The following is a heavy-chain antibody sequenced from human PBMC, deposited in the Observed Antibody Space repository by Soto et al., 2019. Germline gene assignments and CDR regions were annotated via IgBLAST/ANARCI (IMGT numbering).Heavy chain of an antibody. V-gene: IGHV2-26*01. Sequence: HVTLKESGPVLVKPTETLTLTCTVSGFSLASGKVGVTWIHQPPGKALEWLAHICSNVEKSYRTSIKDRLTISEDTSKSQVVLTMTNVDPVDTATYYCAQILFGRSVAGGYFYMDVWGKGTTVTVSS. D-gene: IGHD6-19*01. CDR1: GFSLASGKVG. J-gene: IGHJ6*03. CDR3: AQILFGRSVAGGYFYMDV. CDR2: ICSNVEK.